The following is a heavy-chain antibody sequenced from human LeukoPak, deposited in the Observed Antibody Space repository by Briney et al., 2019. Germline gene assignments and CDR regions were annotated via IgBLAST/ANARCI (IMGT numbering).Heavy chain of an antibody. CDR1: GFTFSSYA. CDR3: AKGIGYSNYGGIDY. V-gene: IGHV3-30-3*01. Sequence: GRSLRLSCAASGFTFSSYAMHWVRQAPGKGLEWVAVISYDGSNKYYADSVKGRFTISRDNSKNTLYLQMNSLRAEDTAVYYCAKGIGYSNYGGIDYWGQGTLVTVSS. J-gene: IGHJ4*02. CDR2: ISYDGSNK. D-gene: IGHD4-11*01.